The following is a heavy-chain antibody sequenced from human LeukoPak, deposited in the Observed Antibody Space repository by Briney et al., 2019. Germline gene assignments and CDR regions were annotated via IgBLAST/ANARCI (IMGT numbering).Heavy chain of an antibody. CDR2: ISAYNGNT. D-gene: IGHD7-27*01. CDR3: AREPLRPIWATYHYVMDV. CDR1: GYTFTIYG. J-gene: IGHJ6*02. Sequence: ASVKVSCKASGYTFTIYGISWVRHAPGQGLEWMGWISAYNGNTNYAQKLQGRVTMTTDTSTSTACMELRSLRSDDTAIYFCAREPLRPIWATYHYVMDVWGQGNPGHRLL. V-gene: IGHV1-18*01.